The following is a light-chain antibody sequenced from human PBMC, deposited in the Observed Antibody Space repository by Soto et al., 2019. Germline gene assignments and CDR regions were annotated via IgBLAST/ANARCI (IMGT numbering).Light chain of an antibody. V-gene: IGKV3-11*01. CDR3: QHYNSYSEA. CDR2: DSS. J-gene: IGKJ1*01. CDR1: QNVGNY. Sequence: EIVLTQSPDTLSLFPGERATLSCRASQNVGNYLAWYQEKPGQAPRLLISDSSNRATGIPARFSGSGSGTDFTLTISGLEPDDFATYYCQHYNSYSEAFGQGTKVELK.